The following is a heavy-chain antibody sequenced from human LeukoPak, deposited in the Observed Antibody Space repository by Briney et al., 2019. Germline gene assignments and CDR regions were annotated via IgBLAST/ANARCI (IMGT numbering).Heavy chain of an antibody. V-gene: IGHV3-7*01. D-gene: IGHD4/OR15-4a*01. Sequence: PGGSLRLSCAASGFTFSSYWMSWVRQAPGKGLEWVANIKEDGSEKYYVDSVKGRFTISRDNGKNSLYLQMNSLRAEDTAVYYCARGPSYGDRSDFLDYWGQGTLVTVSS. CDR2: IKEDGSEK. CDR1: GFTFSSYW. J-gene: IGHJ4*02. CDR3: ARGPSYGDRSDFLDY.